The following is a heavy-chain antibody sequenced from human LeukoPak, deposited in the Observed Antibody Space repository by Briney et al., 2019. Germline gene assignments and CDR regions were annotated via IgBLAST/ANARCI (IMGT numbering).Heavy chain of an antibody. V-gene: IGHV4-4*07. D-gene: IGHD3-10*02. Sequence: PSETLSLTCTVSAGSISSYYWSWIRQPAGKGLERLGRIYTSGSTNYNPSLKSRVTVSVDTSKNQFSLKLSSVTAADTAVYYCAVCSVTGRAFDIWGQGTMVTVSS. CDR2: IYTSGST. CDR1: AGSISSYY. CDR3: AVCSVTGRAFDI. J-gene: IGHJ3*02.